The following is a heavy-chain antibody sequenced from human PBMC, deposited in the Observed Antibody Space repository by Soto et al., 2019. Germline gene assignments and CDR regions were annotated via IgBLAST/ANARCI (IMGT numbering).Heavy chain of an antibody. V-gene: IGHV5-51*01. CDR2: IYPGDPDN. Sequence: ESRKISCKSSGYCFTSYLISWVRQMPGGGLEWLGIIYPGDPDNRYSPSFQGQVTISDDKSISTAYVQWNSLKASDTAMYYCARPRSSRRNYDAFDVWGQGTMATGSS. J-gene: IGHJ3*01. CDR3: ARPRSSRRNYDAFDV. CDR1: GYCFTSYL. D-gene: IGHD1-7*01.